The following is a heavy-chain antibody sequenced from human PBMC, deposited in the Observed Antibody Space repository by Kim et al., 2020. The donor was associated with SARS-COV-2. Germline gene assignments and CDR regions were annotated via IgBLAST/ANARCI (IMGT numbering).Heavy chain of an antibody. V-gene: IGHV3-30*01. D-gene: IGHD3-10*01. Sequence: DSVNGRFTISEANSKNTLCLEMNSLGADDTAVYYCARGYTGSYYTYFDYWGQGTLVTVSS. CDR3: ARGYTGSYYTYFDY. J-gene: IGHJ4*02.